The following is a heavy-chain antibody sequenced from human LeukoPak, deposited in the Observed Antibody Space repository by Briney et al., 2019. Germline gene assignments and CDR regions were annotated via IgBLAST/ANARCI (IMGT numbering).Heavy chain of an antibody. CDR2: ISGSGGST. CDR1: GFTFSSYA. Sequence: PGGSLRLSCAASGFTFSSYAMSWVRQAPGKGLEWVSAISGSGGSTYYADSVKGRFTISRDNSKNTLYLQMNSLRAEDTAVYYCAKASSYSSSSGWFDPWGQGTLVTVSS. V-gene: IGHV3-23*01. J-gene: IGHJ5*02. CDR3: AKASSYSSSSGWFDP. D-gene: IGHD6-6*01.